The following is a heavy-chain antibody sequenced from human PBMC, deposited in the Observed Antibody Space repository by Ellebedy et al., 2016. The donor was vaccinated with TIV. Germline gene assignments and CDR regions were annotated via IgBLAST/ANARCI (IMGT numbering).Heavy chain of an antibody. D-gene: IGHD2/OR15-2a*01. CDR2: TYYNSKWYN. V-gene: IGHV6-1*01. Sequence: SQTLSLTCXISGDSVSSGSGAWNWIRQSPSRGLEWLGRTYYNSKWYNDYAVSVKSRITINPDTSKNQFSLQLNSVTPEDTAVYYCARLFWVSRALDSWGLGTLVTVSS. J-gene: IGHJ5*02. CDR3: ARLFWVSRALDS. CDR1: GDSVSSGSGA.